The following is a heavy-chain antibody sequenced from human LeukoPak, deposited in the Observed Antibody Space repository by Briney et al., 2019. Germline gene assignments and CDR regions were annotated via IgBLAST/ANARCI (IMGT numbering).Heavy chain of an antibody. CDR1: GGTFSSYA. CDR3: ARAYSSSSWHFDY. CDR2: IIPIFGTA. V-gene: IGHV1-69*05. Sequence: EASVKVSCKASGGTFSSYAISCVRQAPGQGLEWMGGIIPIFGTANYAQKFQGRVTITTDESTSTAYMELSSLRSEDTAVYYCARAYSSSSWHFDYWGQGTLVTVSS. J-gene: IGHJ4*02. D-gene: IGHD6-6*01.